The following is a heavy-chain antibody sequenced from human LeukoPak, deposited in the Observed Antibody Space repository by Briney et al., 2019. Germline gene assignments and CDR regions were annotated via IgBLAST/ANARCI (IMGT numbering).Heavy chain of an antibody. V-gene: IGHV1-18*01. D-gene: IGHD3-10*01. J-gene: IGHJ3*02. CDR2: ISAYNDNT. CDR1: GYIFTSYG. Sequence: GASVKVSCKASGYIFTSYGISWVRQAPGQGLEWMGWISAYNDNTNYAQRLQGRVTMTTDTSTRTAYMELRSLRPDDTAVYYCARVLTGDASNIWGQGTMVTVSS. CDR3: ARVLTGDASNI.